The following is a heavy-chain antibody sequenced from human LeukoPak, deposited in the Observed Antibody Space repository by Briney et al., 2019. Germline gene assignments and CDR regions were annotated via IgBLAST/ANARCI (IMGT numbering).Heavy chain of an antibody. CDR3: ARDLYPGGIPAVAGTLFDY. CDR2: ISSGSSTM. D-gene: IGHD6-19*01. CDR1: GFSFSSYS. J-gene: IGHJ4*02. V-gene: IGHV3-48*04. Sequence: PGGSLRLSCAASGFSFSSYSMSWVRQAPGKGLEWVSYISSGSSTMYYTDSVKGRFTISRDNAKNSLYLQMNSLRAEDTAVYYCARDLYPGGIPAVAGTLFDYWGQGTLVTVSS.